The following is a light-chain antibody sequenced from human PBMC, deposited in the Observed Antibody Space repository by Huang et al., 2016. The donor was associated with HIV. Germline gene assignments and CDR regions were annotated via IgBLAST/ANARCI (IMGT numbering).Light chain of an antibody. CDR3: QQYKSYPIT. Sequence: DIQMTQSPPSLSASIGDTVTLSCRASQGISTSVAWFQQKPGKPPKSLIYGASTLQSGVPSKFSGSGSGTDFTLTISSLQPEDFAIYYCQQYKSYPITFGQGTRLEI. V-gene: IGKV1-16*02. CDR2: GAS. J-gene: IGKJ5*01. CDR1: QGISTS.